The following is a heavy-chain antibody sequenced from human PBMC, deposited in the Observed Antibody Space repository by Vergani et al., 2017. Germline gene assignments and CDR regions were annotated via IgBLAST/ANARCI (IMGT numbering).Heavy chain of an antibody. Sequence: EVQLVESGGGLVKPGGSLRLSCAASGFTFSSYSMNWVRQAPGKGLEWVSSISSSSSYIYYADSVKGRFTISRYNAKNSLYLQMNSLRAEDTAVYYCARGGAAADDAFDIWGQGTMVTVSS. V-gene: IGHV3-21*01. CDR3: ARGGAAADDAFDI. D-gene: IGHD6-13*01. CDR2: ISSSSSYI. J-gene: IGHJ3*02. CDR1: GFTFSSYS.